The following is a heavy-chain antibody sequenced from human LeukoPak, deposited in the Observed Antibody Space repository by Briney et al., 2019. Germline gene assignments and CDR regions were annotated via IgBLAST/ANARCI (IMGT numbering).Heavy chain of an antibody. D-gene: IGHD1-26*01. CDR1: CGSISSSRYY. CDR2: IYYSGST. CDR3: ARLGSYWDYYYYMDV. V-gene: IGHV4-39*01. J-gene: IGHJ6*03. Sequence: SETLSLTCTVSCGSISSSRYYWVWIRQPPGKGLEWIGSIYYSGSTYYNPSLKSRVTISVDTSKNQFSLKLSSVTAADTAVYYCARLGSYWDYYYYMDVWGKGTKVTVSS.